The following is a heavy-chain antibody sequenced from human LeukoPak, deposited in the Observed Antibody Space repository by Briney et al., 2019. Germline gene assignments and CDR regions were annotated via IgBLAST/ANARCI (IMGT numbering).Heavy chain of an antibody. CDR3: SKGAPVGGTRHFGC. J-gene: IGHJ4*02. V-gene: IGHV3-23*01. D-gene: IGHD1-26*01. CDR2: IGGSGETT. CDR1: GFTFSTYG. Sequence: PGGSLRLSCAASGFTFSTYGMSWVRQAPGKGLEWVAIIGGSGETTIYGDSVKGRLTISRDNSKNTVYLQMNSLRVEDTAVYYCSKGAPVGGTRHFGCWGQGTLVTVSS.